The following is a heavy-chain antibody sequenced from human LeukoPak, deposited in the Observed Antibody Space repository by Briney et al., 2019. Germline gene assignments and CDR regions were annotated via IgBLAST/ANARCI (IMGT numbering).Heavy chain of an antibody. V-gene: IGHV3-21*01. Sequence: GGSLRLSCAASGFTFSSYSMNLVRQAPGKGLEWVSSISSSSSYIYYADSVKGRFTISRDNAKNSLYLQMNSLRAEDTAVYYCARDATGLYFDYWGQGTLVTVSS. CDR2: ISSSSSYI. D-gene: IGHD1-26*01. CDR1: GFTFSSYS. J-gene: IGHJ4*02. CDR3: ARDATGLYFDY.